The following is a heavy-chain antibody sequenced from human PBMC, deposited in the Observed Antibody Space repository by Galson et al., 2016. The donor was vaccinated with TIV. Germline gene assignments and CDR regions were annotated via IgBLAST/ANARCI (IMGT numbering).Heavy chain of an antibody. Sequence: SLRLSCAVSGFTFRNYAMSWVRQAPGKGLEWVSMMTKTGARTDYADSVRGRFTISRDNAENSLFLQMNSLRAEDTAVYYCARHGITIFGVIRYQYGMDVWGQGTTVTSP. CDR2: MTKTGART. D-gene: IGHD3-3*01. CDR1: GFTFRNYA. V-gene: IGHV3-11*04. CDR3: ARHGITIFGVIRYQYGMDV. J-gene: IGHJ6*02.